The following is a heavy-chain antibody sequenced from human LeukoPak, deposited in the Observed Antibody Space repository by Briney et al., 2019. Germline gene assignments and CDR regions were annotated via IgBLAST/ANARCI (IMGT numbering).Heavy chain of an antibody. Sequence: SVKVSCKASGGTFSSYAISWVRQAPGQGLEWMGGIIPIFGTANYAQKFQGRVTITADKSTSTAYMELSSLRSEDTAVYYCARGRFYYYDSSGYYYWGQGTLVTVSS. CDR2: IIPIFGTA. CDR3: ARGRFYYYDSSGYYY. CDR1: GGTFSSYA. J-gene: IGHJ4*02. V-gene: IGHV1-69*06. D-gene: IGHD3-22*01.